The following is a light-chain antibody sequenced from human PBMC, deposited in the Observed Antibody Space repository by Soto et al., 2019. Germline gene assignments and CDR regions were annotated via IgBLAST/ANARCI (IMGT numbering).Light chain of an antibody. J-gene: IGKJ4*01. CDR3: QQYYSTPLT. V-gene: IGKV4-1*01. Sequence: DIVMTKSPASLAVSLGEGATINCKSTQSVFYSSNDKNYLAWYQQKPGQPPKLLIYWASTRESGVPDRFSGSGSGTDFTLTISSLQAEDVAVYYCQQYYSTPLTFGGGSKVDIK. CDR2: WAS. CDR1: QSVFYSSNDKNY.